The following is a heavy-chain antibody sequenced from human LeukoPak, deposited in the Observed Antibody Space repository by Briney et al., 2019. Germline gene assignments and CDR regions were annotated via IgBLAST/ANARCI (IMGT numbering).Heavy chain of an antibody. D-gene: IGHD6-19*01. Sequence: VASVKVSCKASGYTFTGYYMHWVRQAPGQGLEWMGWINPNSGGTNYAQKFQGRVTMTRDTSISTAYMELSRLRSEDTAVYYCVRDSGRENDEGFWFDPWGQGTLVTVSS. CDR3: VRDSGRENDEGFWFDP. V-gene: IGHV1-2*02. CDR1: GYTFTGYY. CDR2: INPNSGGT. J-gene: IGHJ5*02.